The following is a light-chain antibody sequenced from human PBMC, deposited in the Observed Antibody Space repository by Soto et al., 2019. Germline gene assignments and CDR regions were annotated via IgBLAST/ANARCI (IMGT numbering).Light chain of an antibody. CDR1: QGISSY. J-gene: IGKJ1*01. V-gene: IGKV1-8*01. Sequence: IRMYQSPSSFSATTGDRVTITCRASQGISSYLAWYQQKPGKAPKLLIYAASTLQSGVPSRFSGSGSGTDFTLTISCLQSEDFATYYCQQYYSYPRTFGQGTKVDIK. CDR3: QQYYSYPRT. CDR2: AAS.